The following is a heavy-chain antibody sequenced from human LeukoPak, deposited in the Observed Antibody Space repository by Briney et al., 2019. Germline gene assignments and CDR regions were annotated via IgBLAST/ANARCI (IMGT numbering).Heavy chain of an antibody. V-gene: IGHV3-9*01. CDR1: GFTFDDYA. CDR3: ALLYGSGSYYSDY. CDR2: ISWNSGSI. D-gene: IGHD3-10*01. J-gene: IGHJ4*02. Sequence: GRSLRLSCAASGFTFDDYAMHWVRQVPGKGLEWVSGISWNSGSIGYADSVKGRFTISRDNAKMSLYLQMNSLRPEDTALYYCALLYGSGSYYSDYWGQGPLVTVSS.